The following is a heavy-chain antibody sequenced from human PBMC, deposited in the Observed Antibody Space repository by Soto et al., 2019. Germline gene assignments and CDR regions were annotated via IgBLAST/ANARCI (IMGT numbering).Heavy chain of an antibody. Sequence: QVQLVESGGGVVQPGRSLRLSCAASGFTFSSYAMHWVRQAPGKGLEWVAVISYDGSNKYYADSVKGRFTISRDNSKNTMYLQTKSLRAEDTAVYYCARPLWRDDYNWAYFDLWGRGTLVPVSS. D-gene: IGHD4-4*01. CDR3: ARPLWRDDYNWAYFDL. CDR2: ISYDGSNK. CDR1: GFTFSSYA. V-gene: IGHV3-30*14. J-gene: IGHJ2*01.